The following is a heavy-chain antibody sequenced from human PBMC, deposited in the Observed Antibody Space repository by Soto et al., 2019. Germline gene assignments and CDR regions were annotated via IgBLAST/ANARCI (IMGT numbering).Heavy chain of an antibody. J-gene: IGHJ4*02. CDR3: ASLASQYDSSGYFVDY. Sequence: PSETLSLTCTVSGGSISTGGYYWNWIRQHPGKGLEWIGYFYYSGSTYYNPSLKSRVTISVNTSKNQFSLKLSSVTAADTAVYYCASLASQYDSSGYFVDYWGQGTLVTVSS. D-gene: IGHD3-22*01. CDR2: FYYSGST. V-gene: IGHV4-31*03. CDR1: GGSISTGGYY.